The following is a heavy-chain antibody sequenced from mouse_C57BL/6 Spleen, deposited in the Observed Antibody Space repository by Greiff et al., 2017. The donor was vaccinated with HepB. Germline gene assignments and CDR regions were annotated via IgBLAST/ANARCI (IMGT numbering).Heavy chain of an antibody. CDR3: ARNWDERYY. Sequence: VQLQQPGAELVKPGASVKLSCKASGYTFTSYWMHWVKQRPGQGLEWIGMIHPNSGSTNYNEKFKSKATLTVDKSSSTAYMQISSLTSEDTAVYYCARNWDERYYWGQGTTLTVSS. V-gene: IGHV1-64*01. D-gene: IGHD4-1*01. CDR2: IHPNSGST. J-gene: IGHJ2*01. CDR1: GYTFTSYW.